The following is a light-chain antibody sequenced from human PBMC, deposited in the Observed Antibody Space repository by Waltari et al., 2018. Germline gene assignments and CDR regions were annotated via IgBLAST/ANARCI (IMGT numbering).Light chain of an antibody. CDR1: QDIGGY. J-gene: IGKJ2*01. V-gene: IGKV1-33*01. Sequence: DIQLTQSPSSLAASVGDRVTLTCRASQDIGGYLNWYQQQPGKAPKLLIYKTSILNTGVPSRFSGGSSRIDYTLTITNLQPEDIATYYCQYFDNLPMFTFGPGTKLEIK. CDR3: QYFDNLPMFT. CDR2: KTS.